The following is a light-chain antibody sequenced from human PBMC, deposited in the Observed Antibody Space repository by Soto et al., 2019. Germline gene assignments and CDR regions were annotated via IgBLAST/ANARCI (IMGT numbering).Light chain of an antibody. CDR3: QQYGSSLFT. Sequence: EIVLTPSPGTLSLSPGKRATLSCRASQSVSNNYLAWYQQKPGQAPRLLIYGASNRATGIPDRFSGSGSGTDFTLTISRLEPEDFAVYYCQQYGSSLFTFGPGTKVDNK. V-gene: IGKV3-20*01. J-gene: IGKJ3*01. CDR1: QSVSNNY. CDR2: GAS.